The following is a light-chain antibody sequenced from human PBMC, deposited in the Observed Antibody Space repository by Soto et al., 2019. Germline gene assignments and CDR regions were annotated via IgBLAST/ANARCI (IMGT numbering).Light chain of an antibody. CDR1: QSVSSSY. CDR3: QQYGSSPYT. Sequence: EIVLTQCPGTLSLSPGERATLSCRASQSVSSSYLAWNQQKPGQAPRLLIYGASSRATGIPDRFSGSGSGTDFTLTISRLEPEDFAVYYCQQYGSSPYTFGQGTKLEIK. J-gene: IGKJ2*01. V-gene: IGKV3-20*01. CDR2: GAS.